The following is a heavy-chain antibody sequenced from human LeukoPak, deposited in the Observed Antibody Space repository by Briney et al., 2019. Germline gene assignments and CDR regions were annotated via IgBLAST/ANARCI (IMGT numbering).Heavy chain of an antibody. Sequence: GGSLRLSCVASGFSFGDHAMQWVRQAPGKGLEWVSGISWKSDYIAYADSVKGRFTISRDNAKNSLYLQMNSLRAEDTAVYYCARNFWSGYSTYYYGMDVWGQGTTVTVSS. CDR1: GFSFGDHA. J-gene: IGHJ6*02. D-gene: IGHD3-3*01. CDR2: ISWKSDYI. V-gene: IGHV3-9*01. CDR3: ARNFWSGYSTYYYGMDV.